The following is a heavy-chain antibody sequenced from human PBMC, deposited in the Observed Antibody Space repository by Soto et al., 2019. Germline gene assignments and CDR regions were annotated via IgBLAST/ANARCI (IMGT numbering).Heavy chain of an antibody. V-gene: IGHV3-30*18. CDR1: GFTFSSYA. CDR2: ISYDGSDK. J-gene: IGHJ4*02. D-gene: IGHD3-16*02. CDR3: AKALGELSPESYDY. Sequence: QVQLVESGGGVVQPGRSLRLSCAASGFTFSSYAMHWVRQAPGKGLEWVAVISYDGSDKYYADSVKGRFTISRDNSKNKLNLQMNSLRADDTDVYYCAKALGELSPESYDYWGQGTLITVSS.